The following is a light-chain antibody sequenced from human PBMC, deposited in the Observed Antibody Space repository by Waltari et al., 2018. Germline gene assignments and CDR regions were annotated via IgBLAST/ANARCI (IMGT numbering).Light chain of an antibody. CDR1: QSIIHY. V-gene: IGKV1-39*01. CDR3: QQTFSSPYT. CDR2: GSS. Sequence: DVDMTQSPSSLSASIGDRITITCRESQSIIHYLNWYQQKQCTAPRLLITGSSSLRGGVPSRFSGSGSGTDFSLTISSLQPEDFATYYCQQTFSSPYTFGQGTKLDI. J-gene: IGKJ2*01.